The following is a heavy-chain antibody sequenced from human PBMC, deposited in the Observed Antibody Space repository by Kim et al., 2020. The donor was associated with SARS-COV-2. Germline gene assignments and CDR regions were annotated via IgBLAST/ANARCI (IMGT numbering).Heavy chain of an antibody. V-gene: IGHV1-69*13. J-gene: IGHJ6*02. Sequence: SVKVSCKASGGTFSSYAISWVRQAPGQGLEWMGGIIPIFGTANYAQKFQGRVTITADESTSTAYMELSSLRSEDTAVYYCARDKEMATIWVYYYGMDVWGQGTTVTVSS. D-gene: IGHD5-12*01. CDR2: IIPIFGTA. CDR3: ARDKEMATIWVYYYGMDV. CDR1: GGTFSSYA.